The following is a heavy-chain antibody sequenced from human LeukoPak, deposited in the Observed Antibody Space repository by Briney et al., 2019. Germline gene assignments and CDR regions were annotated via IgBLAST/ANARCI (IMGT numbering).Heavy chain of an antibody. CDR2: IRSKAYGGTT. V-gene: IGHV3-49*03. CDR1: GFTFGDYA. CDR3: TRGDTFGGVIVTYGPFDY. Sequence: PGGSLRLSCTASGFTFGDYAMSWFRQAPGKGLEWVGFIRSKAYGGTTEYAASVKGRFTISRDDSKSIAYLQMNSLKTEDTAVYYCTRGDTFGGVIVTYGPFDYWGQGTLVTVSS. D-gene: IGHD3-16*02. J-gene: IGHJ4*02.